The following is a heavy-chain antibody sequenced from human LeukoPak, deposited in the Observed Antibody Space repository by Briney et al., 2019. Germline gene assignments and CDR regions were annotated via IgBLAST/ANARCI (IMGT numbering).Heavy chain of an antibody. Sequence: ASVKVSCKASGYTFTGYYMHWVRQAPGRGLEWMGWINPNSGGTNYAQKFQGRVTITADKSTSTAYMELSSLRSEDTAVYYCARGIAAAATRGGVYSYYMDVWGKGTTVTVSS. CDR3: ARGIAAAATRGGVYSYYMDV. J-gene: IGHJ6*03. V-gene: IGHV1-2*02. CDR1: GYTFTGYY. D-gene: IGHD6-13*01. CDR2: INPNSGGT.